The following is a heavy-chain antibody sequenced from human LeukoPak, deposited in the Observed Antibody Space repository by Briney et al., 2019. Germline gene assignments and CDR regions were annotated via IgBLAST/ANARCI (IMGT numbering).Heavy chain of an antibody. CDR3: ARQGGYYNWFDP. CDR2: INHSGST. V-gene: IGHV4-34*01. J-gene: IGHJ5*02. Sequence: SETLSLTCAVYGGSFSGYYWSWIRQPPGKGLEWIGEINHSGSTNYNPSLKSRVTMSVDTSKNQFSLKLSSVTAADTAVYYCARQGGYYNWFDPWGQGTLVTVSS. D-gene: IGHD3-22*01. CDR1: GGSFSGYY.